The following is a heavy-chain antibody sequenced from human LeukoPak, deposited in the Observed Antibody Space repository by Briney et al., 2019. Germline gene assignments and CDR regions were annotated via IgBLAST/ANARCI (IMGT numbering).Heavy chain of an antibody. Sequence: GRSLRLSCAASGFTFSGYGMQWFRQAANKGREWVAAISNDGSNKYYAGSVKGRFTVSRDNSKNTLYLQMSSLRAEDTAVYYCAKVDIVATIDAGRLVDYWGQGTLVTVSS. V-gene: IGHV3-30*18. CDR2: ISNDGSNK. J-gene: IGHJ4*02. D-gene: IGHD5-12*01. CDR3: AKVDIVATIDAGRLVDY. CDR1: GFTFSGYG.